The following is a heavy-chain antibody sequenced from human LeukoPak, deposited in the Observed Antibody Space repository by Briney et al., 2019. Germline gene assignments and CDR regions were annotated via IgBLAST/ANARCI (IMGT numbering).Heavy chain of an antibody. CDR3: ARSKLAVAGNFFDY. D-gene: IGHD6-19*01. V-gene: IGHV3-53*01. Sequence: GGSLRLSCAASGFTVSSNYMSWVRQAPGKGLEWVSIIYSGGSTFYADSVKGRFTISRDNAKNSLYLQMSSLRAEDTAVYYCARSKLAVAGNFFDYWGQGTLVTVSS. CDR1: GFTVSSNY. J-gene: IGHJ4*02. CDR2: IYSGGST.